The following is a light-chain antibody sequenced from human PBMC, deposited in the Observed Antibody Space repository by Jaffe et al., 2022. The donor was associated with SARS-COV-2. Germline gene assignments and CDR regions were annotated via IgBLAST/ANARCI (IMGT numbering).Light chain of an antibody. CDR2: EGS. J-gene: IGLJ1*01. CDR3: CSYAGSGTYV. V-gene: IGLV2-23*01. Sequence: QSALTQPASVSGSPGQSITISCTGTSSDVGSYNLVSWYQQHPGKAPKLMIYEGSKRPSGVSNHFSGSKSGNTASLTISGLQAEDEADYYCCSYAGSGTYVFGTGTKVTVL. CDR1: SSDVGSYNL.